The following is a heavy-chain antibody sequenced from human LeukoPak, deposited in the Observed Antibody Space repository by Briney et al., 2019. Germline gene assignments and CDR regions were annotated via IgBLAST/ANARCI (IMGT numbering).Heavy chain of an antibody. Sequence: GGSLRLSCAASGFTFSSYWMSWVRQAPGEGLEWVANIKQDGSEKYYVDSVKGRFTISRDNAKNSLYLQMNSLRAEDTAVYYCARDRRGYYDSSGYHYWGQGTLVTVSS. D-gene: IGHD3-22*01. CDR2: IKQDGSEK. CDR1: GFTFSSYW. CDR3: ARDRRGYYDSSGYHY. J-gene: IGHJ4*02. V-gene: IGHV3-7*01.